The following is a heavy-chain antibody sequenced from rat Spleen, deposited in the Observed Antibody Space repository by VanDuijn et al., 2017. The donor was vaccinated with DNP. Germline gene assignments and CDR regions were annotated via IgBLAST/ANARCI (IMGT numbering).Heavy chain of an antibody. Sequence: EVQLVESGGGLVQPGRSLKLSCTASGFTFSNYYMAWVRQAPKKGLEWVAYIGSDGYAPYYGDSVKGRFTISRDNAKSTLYLQMNSLRSEDMATYYCTTEAADYWGQGVMVTVSS. J-gene: IGHJ2*01. CDR3: TTEAADY. V-gene: IGHV5-27*01. CDR1: GFTFSNYY. CDR2: IGSDGYAP.